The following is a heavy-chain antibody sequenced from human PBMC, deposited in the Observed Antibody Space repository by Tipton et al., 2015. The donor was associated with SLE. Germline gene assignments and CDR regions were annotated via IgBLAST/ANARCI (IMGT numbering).Heavy chain of an antibody. CDR3: ASPTGDGYNYGYYYYGMDV. CDR2: INPNSGGT. V-gene: IGHV1-2*04. Sequence: QSGAEVKKPGASVKVSCKASGYTFTGYYMHWVRQAPGQGLEWMGWINPNSGGTNYAQKFQGWVTMTRDTSISTAYMELSSLRSEDTAVYYCASPTGDGYNYGYYYYGMDVWGQGTTVTVSS. CDR1: GYTFTGYY. D-gene: IGHD5-24*01. J-gene: IGHJ6*02.